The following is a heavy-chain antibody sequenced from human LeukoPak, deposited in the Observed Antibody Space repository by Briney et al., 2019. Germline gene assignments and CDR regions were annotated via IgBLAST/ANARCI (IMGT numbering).Heavy chain of an antibody. CDR3: ARGSGSYYWARLGDY. V-gene: IGHV3-7*01. Sequence: GGSLRLSCAASGFTFSSYWMSWVRQAPGKGLEWVANIKQDGSEKYYVDSVKGRFTISRDNAKNSLYLQMNSLRAEDTAVYYCARGSGSYYWARLGDYWGQGTLVTVSS. J-gene: IGHJ4*02. CDR1: GFTFSSYW. D-gene: IGHD1-26*01. CDR2: IKQDGSEK.